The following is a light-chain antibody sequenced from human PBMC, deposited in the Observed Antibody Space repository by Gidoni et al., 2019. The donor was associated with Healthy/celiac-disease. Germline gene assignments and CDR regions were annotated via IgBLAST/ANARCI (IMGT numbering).Light chain of an antibody. CDR1: QGISSY. J-gene: IGKJ4*02. CDR2: AAS. Sequence: DLQLTQSPSFLSASVGDRVTITCWASQGISSYLAWYQQKPGKAPKLLIYAASTLQSGVPSRFSGSGSGTEFTLTISSLQPEDFATYYCQQLNSYPLTFGGGTKVEIK. CDR3: QQLNSYPLT. V-gene: IGKV1-9*01.